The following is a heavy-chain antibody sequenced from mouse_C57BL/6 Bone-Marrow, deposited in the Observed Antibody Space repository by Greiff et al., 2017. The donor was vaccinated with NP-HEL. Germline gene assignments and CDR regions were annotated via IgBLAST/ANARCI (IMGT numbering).Heavy chain of an antibody. V-gene: IGHV5-4*01. Sequence: EVQLVESGGGLVKPGGSLKLSCAASGFTFSSYAMSWVRQTPEKRLEWVATISDGGSYTYYPDNVKGRFTISRDNAKNNLYLQMSHLKSEDTAMYYCARGYSNSLAWFAYWGQGTLVTVSA. CDR2: ISDGGSYT. CDR1: GFTFSSYA. J-gene: IGHJ3*01. D-gene: IGHD2-5*01. CDR3: ARGYSNSLAWFAY.